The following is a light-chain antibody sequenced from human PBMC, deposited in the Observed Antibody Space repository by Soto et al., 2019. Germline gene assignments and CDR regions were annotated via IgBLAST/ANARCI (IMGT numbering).Light chain of an antibody. CDR3: QQSRGT. J-gene: IGKJ1*01. Sequence: DIQMTKSPSSLSASVGARVTIPCRASQSISSYLNWYQQKPGKALKLLIYAASRLQSGVPSRFSGSGSGTDFTLTISSLQPEDFATYYCQQSRGTFGQGTKVEIK. CDR1: QSISSY. CDR2: AAS. V-gene: IGKV1-39*01.